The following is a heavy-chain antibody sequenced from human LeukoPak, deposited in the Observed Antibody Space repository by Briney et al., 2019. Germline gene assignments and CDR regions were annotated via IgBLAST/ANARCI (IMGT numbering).Heavy chain of an antibody. CDR2: ISSSGSTI. CDR3: ARDGTGAALDV. CDR1: GFTFSSYE. V-gene: IGHV3-48*03. J-gene: IGHJ6*04. D-gene: IGHD1-1*01. Sequence: PGGSLRLSCAASGFTFSSYEMNWVHQAPGKGLEWVSYISSSGSTIYYADSVKGRFTISRDNAKNSLYLQMNSLRAEDTAVYYCARDGTGAALDVWGKGTTVTISS.